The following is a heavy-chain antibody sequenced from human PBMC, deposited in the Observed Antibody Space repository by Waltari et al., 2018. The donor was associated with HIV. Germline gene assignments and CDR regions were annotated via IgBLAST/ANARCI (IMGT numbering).Heavy chain of an antibody. D-gene: IGHD2-21*02. V-gene: IGHV4-39*01. CDR1: GDSISSSSYY. CDR2: ISYSVRP. Sequence: QLQLQESGPGLVKPSETLSLTCTVSGDSISSSSYYWGWRRQTPGKGREWIGSISYSVRPYYNPALNGRITISVDTSKIQFSLELVSVTAADTAVYYCARRAVVVTAKGPFDPWGQGTLVTVSS. CDR3: ARRAVVVTAKGPFDP. J-gene: IGHJ5*02.